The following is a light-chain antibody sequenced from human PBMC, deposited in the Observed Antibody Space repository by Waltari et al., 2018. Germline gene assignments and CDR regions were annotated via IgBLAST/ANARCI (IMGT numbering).Light chain of an antibody. Sequence: QSLLTQPPSTSGAPGQRVTISCSGGSSNIGGNSVHWYEQVPGTAPKLLLFRSDQRPSGVSDRFSGSKSGTSASLTITGLLSADEADYICAAWDDSLNAWIFGGGTRLTVL. CDR1: SSNIGGNS. V-gene: IGLV1-44*01. J-gene: IGLJ3*02. CDR2: RSD. CDR3: AAWDDSLNAWI.